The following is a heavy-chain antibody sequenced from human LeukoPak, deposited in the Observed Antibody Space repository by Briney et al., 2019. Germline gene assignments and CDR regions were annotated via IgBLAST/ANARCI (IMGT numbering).Heavy chain of an antibody. J-gene: IGHJ4*02. CDR2: IIPIFGTA. V-gene: IGHV1-69*05. D-gene: IGHD6-13*01. CDR1: GGTFSSYA. CDR3: ASIGRAAGNY. Sequence: GASVKVSCKASGGTFSSYAISWVRQAPGQGLEWMGRIIPIFGTANYAQKFQGRVTITTDESTSTAYMELSSLRSEDTAVYYCASIGRAAGNYWGQGTLVTVSS.